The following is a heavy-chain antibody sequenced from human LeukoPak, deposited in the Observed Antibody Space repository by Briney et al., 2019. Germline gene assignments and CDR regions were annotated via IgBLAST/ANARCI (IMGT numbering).Heavy chain of an antibody. CDR2: ISWNRGSI. Sequence: GGSLRLSCAASGFTFDDYAMHWVRQAPGKGLEWVSGISWNRGSIGYADSVKGRFTISRDNAKNSLYLQMNSLRAEDMALYYCAKDGAGDYVWGSLFDYWGQGTLVTVSS. D-gene: IGHD3-16*01. CDR3: AKDGAGDYVWGSLFDY. V-gene: IGHV3-9*03. J-gene: IGHJ4*02. CDR1: GFTFDDYA.